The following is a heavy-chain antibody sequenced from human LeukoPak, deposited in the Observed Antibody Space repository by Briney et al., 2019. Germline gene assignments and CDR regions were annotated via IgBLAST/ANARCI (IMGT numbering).Heavy chain of an antibody. J-gene: IGHJ4*02. Sequence: GGSLRLSRAASGFTFSSYGMTWVRQAPGKGLEWVSAISGGGYSTYYADSVKGRFTISREGSRDTLYLQMHSLRADDTAVYYCVRDYYRSGTHWGQGTLVSVSS. CDR2: ISGGGYST. V-gene: IGHV3-23*01. CDR3: VRDYYRSGTH. D-gene: IGHD3-10*01. CDR1: GFTFSSYG.